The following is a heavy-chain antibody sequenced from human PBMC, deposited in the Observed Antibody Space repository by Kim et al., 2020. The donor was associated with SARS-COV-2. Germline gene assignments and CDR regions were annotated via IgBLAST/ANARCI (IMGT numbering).Heavy chain of an antibody. D-gene: IGHD3-9*01. Sequence: GGSLRLSCSASGFVFNNYGLHWVRQPPGKGLELLAVRSPDGKHQYYADTVKGRFTISRDNSKSTLFLQMNRLRADDTGIFYCARGSPASFDWFSRRIPRLWVPDLGGQG. CDR2: RSPDGKHQ. CDR3: ARGSPASFDWFSRRIPRLWVPDL. CDR1: GFVFNNYG. J-gene: IGHJ5*02. V-gene: IGHV3-30*04.